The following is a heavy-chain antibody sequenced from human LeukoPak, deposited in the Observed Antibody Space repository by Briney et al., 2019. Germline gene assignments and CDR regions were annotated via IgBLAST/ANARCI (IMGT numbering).Heavy chain of an antibody. J-gene: IGHJ4*02. CDR3: AKAGIGVVGYFDY. CDR1: GLTFNSYA. CDR2: IRGSGGGT. V-gene: IGHV3-23*01. Sequence: GGSLSLSWAASGLTFNSYAVSWVRQAPGKGLEWVSAIRGSGGGTYYADSVKGRFTISRDNSKNKLYLQMNSLRDEDTALYYCAKAGIGVVGYFDYWGQGTLVTVSS. D-gene: IGHD6-19*01.